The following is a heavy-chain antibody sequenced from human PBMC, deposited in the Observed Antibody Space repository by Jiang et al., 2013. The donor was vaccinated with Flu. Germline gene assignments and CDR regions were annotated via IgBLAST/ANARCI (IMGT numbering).Heavy chain of an antibody. Sequence: GPGLVKPSETLSLTCTVSGDSISTSSYYWGWIRQPPGKGLEWIGSIYYSGSTYYNPSLKSRVTISVDTSKNQFSLRLNSVTAADTAVYYCARNRRKVVKEYYFDYWGQGTLVTVSS. V-gene: IGHV4-39*01. D-gene: IGHD2-2*01. CDR2: IYYSGST. CDR1: GDSISTSSYY. J-gene: IGHJ4*02. CDR3: ARNRRKVVKEYYFDY.